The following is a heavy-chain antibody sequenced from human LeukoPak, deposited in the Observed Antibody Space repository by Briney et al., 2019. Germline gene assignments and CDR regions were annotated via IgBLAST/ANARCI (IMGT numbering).Heavy chain of an antibody. V-gene: IGHV1-18*01. CDR1: GYTFTSYG. J-gene: IGHJ4*02. D-gene: IGHD3-22*01. CDR2: ISAYNCNT. CDR3: ARDGPRYHYYDSSGYYYENY. Sequence: ASVKVSCKASGYTFTSYGISWVRQAPGQGLEWMGWISAYNCNTNYAQKLQGRVTMTTDTSTSTAYMELRSLRSDDTAVYYCARDGPRYHYYDSSGYYYENYWGQGTLVTVSS.